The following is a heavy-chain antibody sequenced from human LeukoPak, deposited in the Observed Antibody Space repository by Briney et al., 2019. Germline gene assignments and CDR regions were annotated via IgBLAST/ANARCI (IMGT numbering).Heavy chain of an antibody. Sequence: PGGSLRLSCAASGFTFSDYYMSWIRQAPGKGLEWVSYISSSGSTIYYADSVKGRFTISRDNAKNSLYLQMNSLRAEDTAVYYCARVVRLPVGQQWLGPFDYWGQGTLVTVSS. CDR1: GFTFSDYY. CDR2: ISSSGSTI. CDR3: ARVVRLPVGQQWLGPFDY. V-gene: IGHV3-11*04. D-gene: IGHD6-19*01. J-gene: IGHJ4*02.